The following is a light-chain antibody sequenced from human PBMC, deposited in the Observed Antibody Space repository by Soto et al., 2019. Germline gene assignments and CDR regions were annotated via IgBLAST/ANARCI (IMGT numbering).Light chain of an antibody. Sequence: EIVLTQSPGTLSLSPGERATLSCRASQSLSSTYLAWYQQKPGQAPRLLIYGASSRATGIPDRFSGSGSGTDFTLTISRLEPEDFAVYYCQRYGSSSGTFGPGTKVDIK. V-gene: IGKV3-20*01. CDR3: QRYGSSSGT. CDR2: GAS. CDR1: QSLSSTY. J-gene: IGKJ3*01.